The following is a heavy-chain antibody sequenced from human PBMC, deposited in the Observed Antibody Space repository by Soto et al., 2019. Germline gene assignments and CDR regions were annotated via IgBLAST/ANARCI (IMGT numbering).Heavy chain of an antibody. D-gene: IGHD6-19*01. Sequence: LSLTCTVSGGSISSSSYYWGWIRQPPGKGLEWIGSIYYSGSTYYNPSLKSRVTISVDTSKNQFSLKLSSVTAADTAVYYCARGQWLGRSYYGMDVWGQGTTVTVSS. V-gene: IGHV4-39*01. CDR1: GGSISSSSYY. CDR3: ARGQWLGRSYYGMDV. CDR2: IYYSGST. J-gene: IGHJ6*02.